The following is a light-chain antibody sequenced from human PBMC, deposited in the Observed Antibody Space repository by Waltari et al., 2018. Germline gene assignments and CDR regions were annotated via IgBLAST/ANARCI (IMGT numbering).Light chain of an antibody. V-gene: IGKV1-39*01. CDR1: QSISSY. J-gene: IGKJ4*01. CDR3: QQYYDIPLT. Sequence: DIQMTQSPSSLSASVGDRVTITCRASQSISSYLNWYQQKPGKAPKLLIYAASSLQSWVPSRFSGSGSGTDFTLTISSLQAEDVALYYCQQYYDIPLTFGGGTKVEIK. CDR2: AAS.